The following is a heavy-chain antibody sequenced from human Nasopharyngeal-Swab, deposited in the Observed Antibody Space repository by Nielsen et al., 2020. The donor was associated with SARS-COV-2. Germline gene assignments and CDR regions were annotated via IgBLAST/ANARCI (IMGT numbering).Heavy chain of an antibody. CDR3: ATSKGDFWSGYYTYYYFDY. J-gene: IGHJ4*02. D-gene: IGHD3-3*01. CDR2: ISASGGST. Sequence: GESLKISCAASGFTFSSYAMSWVRQAPGKGLEWVSAISASGGSTYYADSVKGRFTISRDNSKNTLYLQMNSLRAEDTAVYYCATSKGDFWSGYYTYYYFDYWGQGTLVTVSS. CDR1: GFTFSSYA. V-gene: IGHV3-23*01.